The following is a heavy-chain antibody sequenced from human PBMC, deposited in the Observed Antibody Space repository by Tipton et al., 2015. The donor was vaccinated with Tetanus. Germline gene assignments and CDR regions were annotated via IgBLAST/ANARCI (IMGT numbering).Heavy chain of an antibody. CDR3: ATLGGATMPIDY. V-gene: IGHV4-39*07. Sequence: TLSLTCTVSGGSVSSGSYYWSWIRQPPGKGLEWIGEINHSGSTNYNPSLKSRVTISVDTSKNQFSLKLSSVTAADTAVYYCATLGGATMPIDYWGQGTLVTVSS. CDR1: GGSVSSGSYY. J-gene: IGHJ4*02. CDR2: INHSGST. D-gene: IGHD5-12*01.